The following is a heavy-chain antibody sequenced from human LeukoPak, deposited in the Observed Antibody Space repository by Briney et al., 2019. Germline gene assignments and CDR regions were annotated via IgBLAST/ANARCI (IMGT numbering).Heavy chain of an antibody. V-gene: IGHV1-69*13. J-gene: IGHJ4*02. CDR3: KTNYYDSSGYYDDY. D-gene: IGHD3-22*01. Sequence: GASVKVSCKASGGTFSSYAISWVRQAPGQGLEWMGGIIPIFGTANYAQKFQGRVTITADESTSTAYMELSSLRSEDTAVYYCKTNYYDSSGYYDDYWGQGTLVTVSS. CDR2: IIPIFGTA. CDR1: GGTFSSYA.